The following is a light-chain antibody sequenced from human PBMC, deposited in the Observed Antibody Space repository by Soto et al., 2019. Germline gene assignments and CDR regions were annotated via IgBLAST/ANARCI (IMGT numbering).Light chain of an antibody. V-gene: IGLV1-40*01. CDR1: SSNIGAGSD. J-gene: IGLJ1*01. CDR2: GNT. CDR3: QTYDSSLSGLYV. Sequence: SALTLPPAVSGVLGQRVTISCTGSSSNIGAGSDVHWYHQLPGTAPKLLIYGNTNRPSGVPDRFSGSKSGTSASLAIAGLQTEDEGDYYCQTYDSSLSGLYVFGTGTKVTVL.